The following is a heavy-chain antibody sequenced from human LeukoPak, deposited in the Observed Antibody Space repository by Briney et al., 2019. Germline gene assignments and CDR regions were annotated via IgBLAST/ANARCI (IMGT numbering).Heavy chain of an antibody. D-gene: IGHD3-16*01. Sequence: GGSLRLSCAASGFSFSSFSMNWVRQAPGKGLEWVSYISGGSSFTYYVDSVKGRFTISRDNAKNSLYLQMSSLRAEDTAVYYCTRGEPSHGNILITPRGQGTLVIVSS. V-gene: IGHV3-21*01. CDR2: ISGGSSFT. CDR1: GFSFSSFS. CDR3: TRGEPSHGNILITP. J-gene: IGHJ5*02.